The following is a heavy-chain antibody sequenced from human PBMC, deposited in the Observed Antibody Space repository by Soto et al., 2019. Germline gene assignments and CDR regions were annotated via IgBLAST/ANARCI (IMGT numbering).Heavy chain of an antibody. Sequence: QLQLQESGPGLVKPSETLSLTCTVSGGSISSSSYYWGWIRQPPGKGLEWIGSIYYSGGTYYNPSLKSRVNISVDTSKNQFSPKLSSVTAADTAVYYCAEGYGGNSSYYGMDVWGQGTTVTVSS. CDR2: IYYSGGT. CDR1: GGSISSSSYY. D-gene: IGHD4-17*01. V-gene: IGHV4-39*01. J-gene: IGHJ6*02. CDR3: AEGYGGNSSYYGMDV.